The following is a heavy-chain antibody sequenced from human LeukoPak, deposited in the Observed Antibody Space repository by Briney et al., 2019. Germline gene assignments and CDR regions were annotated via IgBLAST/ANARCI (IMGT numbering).Heavy chain of an antibody. D-gene: IGHD2-21*02. V-gene: IGHV4-59*01. CDR1: GGSISSYY. Sequence: SETLSLTCTVSGGSISSYYWSWIRQPPGKGLEWIGYIYYSGSTNYNPSLKSRVTISVDTSKNQFSLKLSSVTAADTAVYYCARAVTAFSNNAFDIWGQGTMVTVSS. CDR2: IYYSGST. CDR3: ARAVTAFSNNAFDI. J-gene: IGHJ3*02.